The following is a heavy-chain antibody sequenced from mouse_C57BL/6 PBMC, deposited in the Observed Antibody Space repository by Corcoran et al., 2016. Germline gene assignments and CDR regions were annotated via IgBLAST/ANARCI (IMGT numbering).Heavy chain of an antibody. CDR2: INPNNGGT. J-gene: IGHJ3*01. D-gene: IGHD2-4*01. V-gene: IGHV1-26*01. CDR1: GYTFTDYY. Sequence: EVQLQQSGPELVKPGASVKLSCKASGYTFTDYYMNWVKQSHGKSLEWIGDINPNNGGTSYNQKFKGKATLTVDKSSSTAYMELRSLTSEDSAVYYCARSHYEYDAWFAYWGQGTLVTVSA. CDR3: ARSHYEYDAWFAY.